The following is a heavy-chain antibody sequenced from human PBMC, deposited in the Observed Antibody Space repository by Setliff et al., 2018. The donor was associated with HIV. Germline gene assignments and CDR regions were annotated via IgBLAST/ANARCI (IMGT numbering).Heavy chain of an antibody. J-gene: IGHJ4*02. D-gene: IGHD3-3*01. CDR2: INRDNGGI. CDR1: GYSFTAYQ. CDR3: ARGRYDFWSGYHPFDY. Sequence: GASVKVSCKTFGYSFTAYQMHWLRQAPGQGLEWMGRINRDNGGIDYAQKFQGRVTVTRDTSINTAYMELSSLRSEDTAVYYCARGRYDFWSGYHPFDYWGQGTLVTVSS. V-gene: IGHV1-2*06.